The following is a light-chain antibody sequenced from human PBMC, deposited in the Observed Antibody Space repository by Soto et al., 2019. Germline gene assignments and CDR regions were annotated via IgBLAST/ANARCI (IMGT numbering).Light chain of an antibody. J-gene: IGKJ3*01. CDR3: QQYSNWPFT. CDR2: HAS. Sequence: EIVMTQSPATLSVSPGERATLSCRASPSVNSNLAWYQQKPGQAPRLLIYHASARAIGIPARFSGSGSGTEFTLTISSLQSEDLAVYYCQQYSNWPFTFGPGTKVDIK. CDR1: PSVNSN. V-gene: IGKV3-15*01.